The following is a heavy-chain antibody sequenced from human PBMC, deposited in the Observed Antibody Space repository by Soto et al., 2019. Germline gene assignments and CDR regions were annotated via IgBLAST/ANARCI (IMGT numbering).Heavy chain of an antibody. CDR1: GGSISSGVYY. J-gene: IGHJ4*02. Sequence: PSETLSLTCTVSGGSISSGVYYWIWIRQHPGKVLEWIGYIYYSGSTYYNPSLKSRVTISVDTSKNQFSLKLSSVTAADTAVYYCARGYGDYLGNFDYWGQGTLVTVSS. CDR3: ARGYGDYLGNFDY. V-gene: IGHV4-31*03. D-gene: IGHD4-17*01. CDR2: IYYSGST.